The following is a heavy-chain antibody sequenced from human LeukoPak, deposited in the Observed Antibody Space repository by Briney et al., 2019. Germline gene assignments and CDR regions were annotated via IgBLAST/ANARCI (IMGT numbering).Heavy chain of an antibody. D-gene: IGHD3-22*01. CDR2: IYYSGNT. CDR3: ARNEIVVGSDANWFDP. J-gene: IGHJ5*02. Sequence: SETLSLTCSVSGGSISSSYWTWIRQPPGKGLEWIGYIYYSGNTNYNPSLKSRVTISVDTSKNQFSLKLSSVTAADTAVYYCARNEIVVGSDANWFDPWGQGTLVTVSS. V-gene: IGHV4-59*08. CDR1: GGSISSSY.